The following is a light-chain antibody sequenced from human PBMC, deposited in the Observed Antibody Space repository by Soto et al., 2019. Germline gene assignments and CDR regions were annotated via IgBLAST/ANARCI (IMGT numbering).Light chain of an antibody. CDR2: EVI. Sequence: QSVLTQPASVSGSPGQSITISCTGSSSDIGRYDYVSWFQQHPGRAPQLLIYEVINRPSGVSIRFSGSKSGTTASLTISGLQAEDEAYFYCSSFTSSSTWVFGGGTKLTVL. CDR1: SSDIGRYDY. CDR3: SSFTSSSTWV. V-gene: IGLV2-14*01. J-gene: IGLJ3*02.